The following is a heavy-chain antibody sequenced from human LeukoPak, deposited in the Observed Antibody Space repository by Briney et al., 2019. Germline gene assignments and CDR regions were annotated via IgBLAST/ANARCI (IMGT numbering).Heavy chain of an antibody. Sequence: GGSLRLSCAASGFTFSSYGMHWVRQAPGKGLEWAAVISYDGSNKYYADSVKGRFTISRDNSKNTLYLQMNSLRAEDTAVYYCAKEGTGALNYYYYYGMDVWGQGTTVTVSS. CDR2: ISYDGSNK. CDR3: AKEGTGALNYYYYYGMDV. V-gene: IGHV3-30*18. D-gene: IGHD1-26*01. J-gene: IGHJ6*02. CDR1: GFTFSSYG.